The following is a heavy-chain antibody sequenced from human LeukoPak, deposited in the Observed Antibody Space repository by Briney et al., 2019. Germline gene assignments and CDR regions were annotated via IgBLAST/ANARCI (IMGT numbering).Heavy chain of an antibody. J-gene: IGHJ4*02. CDR3: ARGGYWDFDY. D-gene: IGHD6-25*01. CDR1: GGSIGSYY. Sequence: SETLSLTCTVSGGSIGSYYWSWIRQPPGKGLEWIGYIFYSGSTIYNPSLKSRVTISVDTSKNQFSLKLSSVTAADTAVYYCARGGYWDFDYWGQGTLVTVSS. V-gene: IGHV4-59*08. CDR2: IFYSGST.